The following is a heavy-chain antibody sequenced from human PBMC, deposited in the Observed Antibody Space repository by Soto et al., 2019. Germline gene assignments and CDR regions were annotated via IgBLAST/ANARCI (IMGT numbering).Heavy chain of an antibody. CDR3: AKDQAYCTSGVCLYNWFES. CDR1: GFSFSNYG. J-gene: IGHJ5*01. Sequence: GGSLRLSCAASGFSFSNYGMFWVRQAPGEGLEWLAAILYDGSQKFYADSVKGRFTISRDNSKNTLYLEIHSLRTEDTAVYYCAKDQAYCTSGVCLYNWFESWGQGA. CDR2: ILYDGSQK. D-gene: IGHD2-8*01. V-gene: IGHV3-30*18.